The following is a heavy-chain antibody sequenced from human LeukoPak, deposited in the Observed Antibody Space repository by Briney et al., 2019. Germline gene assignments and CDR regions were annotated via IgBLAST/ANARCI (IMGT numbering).Heavy chain of an antibody. D-gene: IGHD2-15*01. CDR3: ARARSGGPYYYYYMDV. CDR1: GYTFTSYG. CDR2: ISAYNGNT. J-gene: IGHJ6*03. Sequence: ASVKVSRKASGYTFTSYGISWVRQAPGQGLEWMGWISAYNGNTNYAQKLQGRVTMTTDTSTSTAYMELRSLRSDDTAVYYCARARSGGPYYYYYMDVWGKGTTVTISS. V-gene: IGHV1-18*01.